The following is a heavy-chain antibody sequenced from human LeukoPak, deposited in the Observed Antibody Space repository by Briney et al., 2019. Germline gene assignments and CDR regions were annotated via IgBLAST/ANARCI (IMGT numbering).Heavy chain of an antibody. D-gene: IGHD1-26*01. V-gene: IGHV3-23*01. CDR2: ISGNSVST. CDR1: GFTFSSYA. J-gene: IGHJ6*03. Sequence: GGSLRLSCAASGFTFSSYAMSWVRQAPGKGLEWVSGISGNSVSTYYADSVKGRFTISRDNSKNTLFLQMNSLRAEDTAVYYCAGYGGSYPYYMDVWGKGTTVTISS. CDR3: AGYGGSYPYYMDV.